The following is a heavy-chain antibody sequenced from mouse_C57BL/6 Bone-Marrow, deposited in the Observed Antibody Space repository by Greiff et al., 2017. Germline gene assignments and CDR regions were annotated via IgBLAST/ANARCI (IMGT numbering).Heavy chain of an antibody. D-gene: IGHD2-4*01. CDR1: GYSFTGYY. CDR2: INPSTGGT. V-gene: IGHV1-42*01. CDR3: ARVDYDWAMDY. J-gene: IGHJ4*01. Sequence: EVQLQQSGPELVKPGASVKISCKASGYSFTGYYMNWVKQSPEKSLEWIGEINPSTGGTTYNQKFKAKATLTVDKSSSTAYMQLRSLTSEDSAVYYGARVDYDWAMDYWGQGTSVTVSS.